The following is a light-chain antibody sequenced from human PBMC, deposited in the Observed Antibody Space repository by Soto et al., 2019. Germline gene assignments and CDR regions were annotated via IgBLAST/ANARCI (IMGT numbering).Light chain of an antibody. CDR1: QNIGSR. CDR3: QQYNSYNT. CDR2: EAS. Sequence: DIQMTQSPSTLSVSVGDRVTITCRASQNIGSRLDWYQQKLGKAPKLLIYEASTLDTGVPSRFSGSGSGTEFTLTISSLQPDDFSTYFCQQYNSYNTFGQGTKLEIE. V-gene: IGKV1-5*03. J-gene: IGKJ2*01.